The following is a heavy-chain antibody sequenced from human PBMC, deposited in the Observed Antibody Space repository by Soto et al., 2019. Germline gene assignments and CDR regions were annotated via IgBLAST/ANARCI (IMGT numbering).Heavy chain of an antibody. CDR2: IYYSGST. J-gene: IGHJ1*01. CDR3: ARRAAGRYYDFWSGYSHFQH. D-gene: IGHD3-3*01. CDR1: GGSISSSSYY. V-gene: IGHV4-39*01. Sequence: SETLSLTCTVSGGSISSSSYYWGWIRQPPGKGLEWIGSIYYSGSTYYNPSLKSRVTISDDTSKNQFSLKLSPVTAADTAVYYCARRAAGRYYDFWSGYSHFQHWGQGTLVTVSS.